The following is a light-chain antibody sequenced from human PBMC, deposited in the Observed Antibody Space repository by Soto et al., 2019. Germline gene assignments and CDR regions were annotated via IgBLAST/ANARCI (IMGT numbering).Light chain of an antibody. CDR3: YAYAGSGTYV. Sequence: QSALTQPASVSGSPGQSITISCTGTNSDVGTYNLVSWYQQHPGKDPKLPPYEGTKRPSGVSNRFSGSNSGNTASLTISGLQAEDEADYYCYAYAGSGTYVFGTGTKLTVL. CDR2: EGT. CDR1: NSDVGTYNL. V-gene: IGLV2-23*01. J-gene: IGLJ1*01.